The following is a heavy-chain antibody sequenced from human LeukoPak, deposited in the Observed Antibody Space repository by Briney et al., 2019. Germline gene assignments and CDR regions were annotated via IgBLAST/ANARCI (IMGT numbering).Heavy chain of an antibody. CDR3: ARDRWELPRFDY. J-gene: IGHJ4*02. CDR1: GFTFSSYS. CDR2: INSSSSYI. Sequence: GGSLRLSCAASGFTFSSYSMNWVRQAPGKGLEWVSSINSSSSYIYYADSVKGRFTISRDNAKNSLYLQMNSLRAEDTAVYYCARDRWELPRFDYWGQGTLVTVSS. D-gene: IGHD1-26*01. V-gene: IGHV3-21*01.